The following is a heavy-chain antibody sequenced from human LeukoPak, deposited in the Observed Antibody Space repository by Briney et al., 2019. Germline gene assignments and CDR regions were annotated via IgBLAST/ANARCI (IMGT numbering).Heavy chain of an antibody. D-gene: IGHD6-19*01. Sequence: ASVKVSCKASGYSFIGDYMHWVRQAPGQGLEWMGWINPDSGGTKYAQKFQGRVTMTRDTSISTAYMELSNLRSDDTAVYYCAGYASGWYLDYWGQGTLVTVSS. CDR1: GYSFIGDY. CDR2: INPDSGGT. V-gene: IGHV1-2*02. CDR3: AGYASGWYLDY. J-gene: IGHJ4*02.